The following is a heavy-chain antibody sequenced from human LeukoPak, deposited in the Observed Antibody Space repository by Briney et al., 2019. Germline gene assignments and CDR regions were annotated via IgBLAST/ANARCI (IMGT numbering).Heavy chain of an antibody. CDR3: AKAEPVYYYYYGMDV. D-gene: IGHD1-26*01. J-gene: IGHJ6*02. V-gene: IGHV3-23*01. CDR1: GFTFSSYA. CDR2: ISGSGGST. Sequence: PGGSLRLSCAASGFTFSSYAMSWVRRAPGKGLEWVSAISGSGGSTYYADSVKGQLTISRDNSKNTLYLQMNSLRAEDTAVYYCAKAEPVYYYYYGMDVWGQGTTVTVSS.